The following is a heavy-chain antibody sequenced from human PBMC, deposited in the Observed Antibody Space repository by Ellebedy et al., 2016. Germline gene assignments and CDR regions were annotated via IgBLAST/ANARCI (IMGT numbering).Heavy chain of an antibody. J-gene: IGHJ1*01. CDR3: AMYSSALYFQH. CDR2: MNPNSGNT. D-gene: IGHD6-19*01. Sequence: ASVKVSXXASGYTFTSYDINWVRQATGQGLEWMGWMNPNSGNTGYAQKFQGRVTMTRNTSISTAYMELSSLRSEDTAMYYCAMYSSALYFQHWGQGTLVTVSS. V-gene: IGHV1-8*01. CDR1: GYTFTSYD.